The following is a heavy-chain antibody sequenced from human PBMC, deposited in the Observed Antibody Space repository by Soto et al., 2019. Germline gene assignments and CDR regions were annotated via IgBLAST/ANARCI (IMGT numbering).Heavy chain of an antibody. CDR2: ISWNSGSI. V-gene: IGHV3-9*01. CDR3: AKGGSSSWGLDYYYMDV. D-gene: IGHD6-13*01. CDR1: GFTFNDYA. J-gene: IGHJ6*03. Sequence: GGSLRLSCAASGFTFNDYAMHWVRQAPGKGLEWVSGISWNSGSIGYADSVKGRFTISRDNAKNSLYLQMNSLRAEDTALYYCAKGGSSSWGLDYYYMDVWGKGTTVTVSS.